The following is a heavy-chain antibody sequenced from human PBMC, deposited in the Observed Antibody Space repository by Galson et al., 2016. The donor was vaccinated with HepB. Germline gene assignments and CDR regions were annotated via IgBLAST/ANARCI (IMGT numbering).Heavy chain of an antibody. Sequence: SLRLSCAASGLTFSRCDMHWVRQATGKGLEWMAVIWYDGINKYYGDSVQGRFTISRDNSRNTLYLQMNSLRAEDTAVYYCARDLGSSSCLDSWGQGTLVTVSS. J-gene: IGHJ4*02. V-gene: IGHV3-33*08. CDR1: GLTFSRCD. CDR2: IWYDGINK. D-gene: IGHD6-6*01. CDR3: ARDLGSSSCLDS.